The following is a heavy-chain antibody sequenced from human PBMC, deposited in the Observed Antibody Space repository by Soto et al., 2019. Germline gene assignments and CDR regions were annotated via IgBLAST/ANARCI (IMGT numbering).Heavy chain of an antibody. J-gene: IGHJ5*02. CDR2: MNPNSGNT. CDR1: GDTFTSYE. CDR3: ARLGYCSCGSSRRGNWFYP. Sequence: ASVKVSCKASGDTFTSYEINWVRQATGQGLEWMGWMNPNSGNTGYAQKFQGRVTMTRNTSISTGYMELSSLRSEDTAVYYCARLGYCSCGSSRRGNWFYPWGQGTLVTGSS. V-gene: IGHV1-8*01. D-gene: IGHD2-15*01.